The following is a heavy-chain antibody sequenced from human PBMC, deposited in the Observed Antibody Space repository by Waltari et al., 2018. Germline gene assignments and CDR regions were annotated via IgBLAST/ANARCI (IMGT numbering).Heavy chain of an antibody. CDR2: INHRGST. CDR1: GGSFSGYY. Sequence: QVQLQQWGAGLLKPSETLSLTCAVYGGSFSGYYWSWIRQPPGKGLEWIGEINHRGSTNYNPSLKSRVTISVDTSKNQFSLKLSSVTAADTAVYYCARDSRGLYLYYYGSGSPWYFDYWGQGTLVTVSS. CDR3: ARDSRGLYLYYYGSGSPWYFDY. V-gene: IGHV4-34*01. J-gene: IGHJ4*02. D-gene: IGHD3-10*01.